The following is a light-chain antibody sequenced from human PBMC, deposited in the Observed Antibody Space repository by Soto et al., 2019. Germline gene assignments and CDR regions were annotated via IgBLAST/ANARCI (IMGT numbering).Light chain of an antibody. CDR3: QVWDSSTAYVV. CDR1: NIGSKN. CDR2: RDS. J-gene: IGLJ2*01. Sequence: SYELTQPLSVSVALGQTARITCGGNNIGSKNVHWYQQKPGQAPVLVIYRDSNRPSGIPERFSGSNSGNTATLTISRAQAGDKADYYCQVWDSSTAYVVFGGGTKLTVL. V-gene: IGLV3-9*01.